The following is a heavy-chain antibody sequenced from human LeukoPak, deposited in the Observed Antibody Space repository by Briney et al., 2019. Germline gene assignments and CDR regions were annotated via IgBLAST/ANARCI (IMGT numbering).Heavy chain of an antibody. CDR2: MFYSEST. CDR1: GASVSDGNYY. Sequence: PSETLSLTCSVSGASVSDGNYYWSWIRQPPGKGLEWIGYMFYSESTKYNPSLKSRVTISVDKSKNQFSLHMSSVTAADTAVYWCTRDSQGSGIYSVDYWGQGTLVTVSS. V-gene: IGHV4-61*01. CDR3: TRDSQGSGIYSVDY. J-gene: IGHJ4*02. D-gene: IGHD3-10*01.